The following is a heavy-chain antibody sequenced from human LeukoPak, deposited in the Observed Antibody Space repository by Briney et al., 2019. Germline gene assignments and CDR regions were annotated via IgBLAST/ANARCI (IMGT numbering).Heavy chain of an antibody. CDR2: IYSSGNS. Sequence: SETLSLTCTVSGGSISSHYYWNWFRQPAGKGLEWIGRIYSSGNSYYNASLQSRVTMSVDTSKNQFSLRLSSVTAADTAVYYCARSPRNWNHLDYWGQGTLVTVSS. V-gene: IGHV4-4*07. CDR3: ARSPRNWNHLDY. CDR1: GGSISSHYY. D-gene: IGHD1-14*01. J-gene: IGHJ4*02.